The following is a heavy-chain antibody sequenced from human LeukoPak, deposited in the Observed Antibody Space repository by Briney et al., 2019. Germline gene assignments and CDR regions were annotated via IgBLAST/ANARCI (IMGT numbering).Heavy chain of an antibody. D-gene: IGHD3-10*01. Sequence: SETLSLTCTVSGGSISSYYWSWIRQPPGKGLEWIGYIYYSGSTNYNPSLKSRVTISVDTSKNQFSLKLSSVTAADTAVYYCARVHYYASLNPLYYFDYWGQGTLVTVSS. CDR3: ARVHYYASLNPLYYFDY. CDR2: IYYSGST. CDR1: GGSISSYY. J-gene: IGHJ4*02. V-gene: IGHV4-59*01.